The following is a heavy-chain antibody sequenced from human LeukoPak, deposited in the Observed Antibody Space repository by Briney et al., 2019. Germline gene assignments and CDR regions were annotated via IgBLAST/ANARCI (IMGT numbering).Heavy chain of an antibody. D-gene: IGHD4-23*01. Sequence: PGGSLRLSCAASGFTFSSYGMHWVRQAPGKGLEWVAFIRYDGSNKYYADSVKGRFTISRDNSKNTLYLQMNSLRAEDTAVYYCARQTSYGGENWFDPWGQGTLVTVSS. CDR2: IRYDGSNK. V-gene: IGHV3-30*02. J-gene: IGHJ5*02. CDR1: GFTFSSYG. CDR3: ARQTSYGGENWFDP.